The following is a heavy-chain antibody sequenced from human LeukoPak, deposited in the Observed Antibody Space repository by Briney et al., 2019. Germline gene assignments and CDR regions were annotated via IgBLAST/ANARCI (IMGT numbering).Heavy chain of an antibody. CDR1: GFTFSDYY. CDR2: ISTISDT. Sequence: GGSLRLSCAASGFTFSDYYMSWIRRAPGKGLEWLSYISTISDTDYADSVKGRFTISRDNAKNSLYLQMNSLRAEDTAVYYCARDPKHWYYFDSWGQGTLVTVSS. V-gene: IGHV3-11*06. D-gene: IGHD2-8*02. CDR3: ARDPKHWYYFDS. J-gene: IGHJ4*02.